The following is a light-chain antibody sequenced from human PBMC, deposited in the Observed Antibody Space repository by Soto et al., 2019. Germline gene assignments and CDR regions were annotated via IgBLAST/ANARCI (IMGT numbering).Light chain of an antibody. CDR3: LQDYNLVFT. V-gene: IGKV1-6*01. J-gene: IGKJ3*01. Sequence: AIQMTQSPSSLSASVGDRVTITCRASQGIRNDLGWYQQKPGKAPKLLIYAASSLQSGVPSRFSGSGSGTDFTLTISSLQPEDFATHYCLQDYNLVFTFGPGTKVDIK. CDR1: QGIRND. CDR2: AAS.